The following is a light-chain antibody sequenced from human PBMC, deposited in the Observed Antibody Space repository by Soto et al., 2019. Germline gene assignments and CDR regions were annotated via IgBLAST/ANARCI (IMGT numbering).Light chain of an antibody. J-gene: IGKJ2*01. CDR1: QSINNW. Sequence: DIQMTQSPSTLSASVGDRVTITCRASQSINNWLAWYQLKPGKAPKLLIYGASSLESGVPSRFSGSGSGTEFTLTISSLQPDDSATYYCQHYNGYFGQGTKLELK. V-gene: IGKV1-5*03. CDR2: GAS. CDR3: QHYNGY.